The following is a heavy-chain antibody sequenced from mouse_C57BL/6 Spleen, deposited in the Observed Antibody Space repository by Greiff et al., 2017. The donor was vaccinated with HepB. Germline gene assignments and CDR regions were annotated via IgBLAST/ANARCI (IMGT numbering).Heavy chain of an antibody. J-gene: IGHJ4*01. CDR1: GYTFTSYW. CDR2: IYPGSGST. D-gene: IGHD1-1*02. Sequence: VKLQESGAELVKPGASVKMSCKASGYTFTSYWITWVKQRPGQGLEWIGDIYPGSGSTNYNEKFKSKATLTVDTSSSTAYMQLSSLTSEDSAVYYCARSLNYDYYAMDYWGQGTSVTVSS. CDR3: ARSLNYDYYAMDY. V-gene: IGHV1-55*01.